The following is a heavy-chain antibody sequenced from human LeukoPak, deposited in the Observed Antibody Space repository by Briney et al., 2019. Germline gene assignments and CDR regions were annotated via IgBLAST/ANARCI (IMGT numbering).Heavy chain of an antibody. CDR3: ARRAGERGDYPYYYYYYYMDV. V-gene: IGHV3-48*03. CDR2: ISSSDGTI. Sequence: PGGSLRLSCAASGFTFSSYEMNWVRQAPGKGLEWVSYISSSDGTIYYADSVKGRFTISRDNAKNSLYLQMNSLRAEDTAVYYCARRAGERGDYPYYYYYYYMDVWGKGTTVTVSS. CDR1: GFTFSSYE. J-gene: IGHJ6*03. D-gene: IGHD4-17*01.